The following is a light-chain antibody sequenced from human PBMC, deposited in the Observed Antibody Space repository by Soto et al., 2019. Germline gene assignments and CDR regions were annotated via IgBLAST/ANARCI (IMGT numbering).Light chain of an antibody. CDR2: GAS. CDR3: QHYDNWPPMYT. J-gene: IGKJ2*01. Sequence: EIVVTQSPATLSVSPGERATLSCRASQSGSIAWYQQKLGQAPRLLIYGASTRDTGIPARFSGSGSGTEFTLTISSLQAEDFAVYYCQHYDNWPPMYTFGQVTKLEIK. V-gene: IGKV3-15*01. CDR1: QSGS.